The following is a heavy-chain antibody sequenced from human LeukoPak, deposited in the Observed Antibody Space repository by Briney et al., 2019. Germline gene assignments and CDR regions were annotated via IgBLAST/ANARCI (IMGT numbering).Heavy chain of an antibody. CDR2: INPSGGST. J-gene: IGHJ4*02. CDR3: ARAGGTNYDFWSGYSTQPYYFDY. V-gene: IGHV1-46*01. CDR1: GYTFTSYY. D-gene: IGHD3-3*01. Sequence: ASVKVSCKASGYTFTSYYMHWVRQAPGQGLEWMGIINPSGGSTSYAQKFQGRVTMTRDTSMSTVYMEMSSLRSEDTAVYYCARAGGTNYDFWSGYSTQPYYFDYWGQGTLVTVSS.